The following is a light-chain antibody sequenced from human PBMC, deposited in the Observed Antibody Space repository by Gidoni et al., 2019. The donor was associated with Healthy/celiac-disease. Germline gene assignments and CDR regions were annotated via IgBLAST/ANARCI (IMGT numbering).Light chain of an antibody. CDR2: GAS. Sequence: EIGMTQSPATLSVSPGERATLSCRASQSVSSNLAWYQQKPGQAPRLLIYGASTRATGIPARFSGSGSGTEFTLTISSLQSEDFAVYYCQQYNNWPPYTFGQXTKLEIK. CDR1: QSVSSN. V-gene: IGKV3-15*01. J-gene: IGKJ2*01. CDR3: QQYNNWPPYT.